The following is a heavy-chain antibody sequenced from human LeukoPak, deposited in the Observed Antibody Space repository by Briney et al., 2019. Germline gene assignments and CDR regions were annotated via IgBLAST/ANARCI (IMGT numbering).Heavy chain of an antibody. CDR2: DNQSGNP. D-gene: IGHD3-10*01. J-gene: IGHJ4*02. Sequence: TSETLSLTCTVSEYYVSSHVHWCWLRQSPRRGLDGIGSDNQSGNPYYTPSLKSRFFLSFDPSKKELSLQMNCVTAADTALYYCASLRFGDSYFDFWGQGTQVTVSS. CDR1: EYYVSSHVH. CDR3: ASLRFGDSYFDF. V-gene: IGHV4-38-2*02.